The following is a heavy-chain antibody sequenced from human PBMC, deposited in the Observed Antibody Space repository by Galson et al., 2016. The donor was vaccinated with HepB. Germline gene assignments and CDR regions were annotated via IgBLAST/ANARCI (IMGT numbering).Heavy chain of an antibody. D-gene: IGHD7-27*01. CDR1: GYTFTTHG. CDR2: ISGYNGHR. Sequence: KVSCKASGYTFTTHGINWVRQAPGQGLEWMGWISGYNGHRNFAQKFQGRVTMTTETSTSTAYMELRSLRSDDTAVYYCARGGLLTGTAFDMWGQGTLVTVSS. V-gene: IGHV1-18*01. J-gene: IGHJ3*02. CDR3: ARGGLLTGTAFDM.